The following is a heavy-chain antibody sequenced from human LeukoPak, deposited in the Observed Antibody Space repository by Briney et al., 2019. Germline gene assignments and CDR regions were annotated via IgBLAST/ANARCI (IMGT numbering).Heavy chain of an antibody. Sequence: GGSLRLSCAASGFTFSSYGMHWVRQAPGKGLEWVAVIWYDGSNKYYADSVKGRFTISRDNCKNTLYLQMNSLRAEDTAVYYCARDSPSGSTVDAFDIWGQGTMVTVSS. CDR2: IWYDGSNK. V-gene: IGHV3-33*01. D-gene: IGHD1-26*01. CDR1: GFTFSSYG. CDR3: ARDSPSGSTVDAFDI. J-gene: IGHJ3*02.